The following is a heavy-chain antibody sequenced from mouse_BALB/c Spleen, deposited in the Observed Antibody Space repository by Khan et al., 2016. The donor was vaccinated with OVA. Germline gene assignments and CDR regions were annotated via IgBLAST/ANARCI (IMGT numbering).Heavy chain of an antibody. D-gene: IGHD2-14*01. Sequence: EVELVESGPGLVKPSQSLSLTCTVTGYSITSDYVWNWIRQLPGNKLEWMGYISYSGNTNYNPSLKSRISITRDTSKNQFFLQLNSVTTEDTATYYCARVYRRDFDYWGQGTTLTVSS. J-gene: IGHJ2*01. CDR2: ISYSGNT. CDR3: ARVYRRDFDY. CDR1: GYSITSDYV. V-gene: IGHV3-2*02.